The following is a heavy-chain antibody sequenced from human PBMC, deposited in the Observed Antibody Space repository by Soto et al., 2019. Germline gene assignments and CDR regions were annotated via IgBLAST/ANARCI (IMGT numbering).Heavy chain of an antibody. CDR2: AHHSGRT. CDR3: AESDSRARDY. CDR1: GECMCRRKW. V-gene: IGHV4-4*02. J-gene: IGHJ4*01. Sequence: SETRSLTRTVCGECMCRRKWWNWVRQAPGKGLEWIGEAHHSGRTNYNPSFKSRVTISVDRSQKQVSLKLNSVTAAVLDLNNGAESDSRARDYWGHGPLFT. D-gene: IGHD4-4*01.